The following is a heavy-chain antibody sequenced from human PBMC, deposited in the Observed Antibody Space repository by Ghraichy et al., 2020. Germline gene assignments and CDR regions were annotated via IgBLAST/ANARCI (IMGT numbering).Heavy chain of an antibody. CDR1: GGTFSSYT. CDR2: IIPILGIA. Sequence: SVKVSCKASGGTFSSYTISWVRQAPGQGLEWMGRIIPILGIANYAQKFQGRVTITADKSTSTAYMELSSLRSEDTAVYYCVRVKSVTDYYYYMDVWGKGTTVTVSS. J-gene: IGHJ6*03. V-gene: IGHV1-69*02. CDR3: VRVKSVTDYYYYMDV. D-gene: IGHD4-11*01.